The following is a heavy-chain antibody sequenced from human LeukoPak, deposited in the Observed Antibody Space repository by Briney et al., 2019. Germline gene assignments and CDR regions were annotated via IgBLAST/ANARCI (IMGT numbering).Heavy chain of an antibody. CDR2: ISPGSTRT. Sequence: GGSLRLSCAASGFSFNNFAMSWVRQAPGKGLEWVSAISPGSTRTYYAASVKGRFTISRDNSKNTLYLQMNSLRVEDTAVYHCANAMIPPDYWGQGTLVTVSS. CDR1: GFSFNNFA. CDR3: ANAMIPPDY. V-gene: IGHV3-23*01. J-gene: IGHJ4*02. D-gene: IGHD2-2*01.